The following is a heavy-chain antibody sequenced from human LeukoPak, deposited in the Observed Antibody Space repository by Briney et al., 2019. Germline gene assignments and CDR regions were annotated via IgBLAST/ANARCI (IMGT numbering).Heavy chain of an antibody. CDR3: ARDVSEMTAITGIDY. J-gene: IGHJ4*02. D-gene: IGHD5-24*01. V-gene: IGHV3-30*03. CDR1: GFTFSNAW. Sequence: PGGSLRLSCAASGFTFSNAWMSWVRQAPGKGLEWVAVISYDGSNKYYADSVKGRFTISRDNSKNTLYLQVNSLRADDTAVYYCARDVSEMTAITGIDYWGLGTLVTVSS. CDR2: ISYDGSNK.